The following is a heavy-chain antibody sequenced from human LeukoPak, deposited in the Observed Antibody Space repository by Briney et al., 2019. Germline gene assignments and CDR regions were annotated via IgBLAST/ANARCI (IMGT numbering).Heavy chain of an antibody. V-gene: IGHV3-23*01. CDR3: AKDPPTMVRGTIHY. CDR1: GFTFSSYA. D-gene: IGHD3-10*01. CDR2: ISGSGGST. J-gene: IGHJ4*02. Sequence: PGGSLRLSCAAPGFTFSSYAMHWVRQAPGKGLEWVSSISGSGGSTYYADSVKGRFTISRDNSKNTLYLQMNSLRAEDTAVYYCAKDPPTMVRGTIHYWGQGTLVTVSS.